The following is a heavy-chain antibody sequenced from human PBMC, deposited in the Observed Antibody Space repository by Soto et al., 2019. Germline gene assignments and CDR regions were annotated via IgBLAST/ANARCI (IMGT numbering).Heavy chain of an antibody. V-gene: IGHV4-31*03. D-gene: IGHD1-26*01. CDR3: AREGGIVGATAADY. CDR2: IYYSGRT. J-gene: IGHJ4*02. Sequence: QVQLQESGPGLVKPSQTLSLTCTVSGGSISSGGYYWSWIRQHPRKGLEWIGYIYYSGRTYYNRSLKTRVTISVDTSKNQFSLKLSSVTAADTAVYYCAREGGIVGATAADYWGQGTLVTVSS. CDR1: GGSISSGGYY.